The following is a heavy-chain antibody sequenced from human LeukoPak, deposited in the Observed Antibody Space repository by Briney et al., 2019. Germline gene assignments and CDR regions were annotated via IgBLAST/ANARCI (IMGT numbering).Heavy chain of an antibody. CDR3: ARVSKSVYSSGWSPAIYDSFDI. V-gene: IGHV1-46*01. CDR2: INPSGGSP. J-gene: IGHJ3*02. D-gene: IGHD6-19*01. CDR1: GYTFTSYY. Sequence: GASVKVSCKASGYTFTSYYMLWVRQAAGQGLEWMGIINPSGGSPSYGQKFQGRVTMTRDTSASTVYMELSRLRSDDTAADYGARVSKSVYSSGWSPAIYDSFDIWGQGTMVTVYS.